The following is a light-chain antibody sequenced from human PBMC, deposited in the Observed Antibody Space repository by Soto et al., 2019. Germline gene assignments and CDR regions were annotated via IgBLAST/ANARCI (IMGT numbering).Light chain of an antibody. Sequence: EIVLTQSPATLSLSPGERATLSCRASQSVSNFLAWYQHKPGQAPRLLIYDASNRAPGIPARFSGSGSGTDFTLTISSLEPEDFAFYYCRQRSNWLTFGGGTRVEIK. CDR2: DAS. J-gene: IGKJ4*01. V-gene: IGKV3-11*01. CDR1: QSVSNF. CDR3: RQRSNWLT.